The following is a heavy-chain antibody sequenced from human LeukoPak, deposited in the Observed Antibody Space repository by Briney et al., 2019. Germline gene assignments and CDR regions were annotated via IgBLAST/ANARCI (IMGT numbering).Heavy chain of an antibody. D-gene: IGHD6-13*01. CDR3: ARDRAAAGTYLGIGLYYYYYMDV. CDR2: IYTSGST. CDR1: GGSISSGSYY. J-gene: IGHJ6*03. Sequence: SQTLSLTCTVSGGSISSGSYYWSWIRQPAGKGLEWIGRIYTSGSTNYNPSLKSRVTISVDTSKNQFSLKLSSVTAADTAVYYCARDRAAAGTYLGIGLYYYYYMDVWGKGTTVTISS. V-gene: IGHV4-61*02.